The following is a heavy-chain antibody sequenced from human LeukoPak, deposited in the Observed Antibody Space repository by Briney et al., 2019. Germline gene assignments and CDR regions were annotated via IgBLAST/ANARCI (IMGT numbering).Heavy chain of an antibody. Sequence: GGSLRLSCAASGFTFSTYNMNWVRQAPGKGLEWVSSITSSSSYTFYADSVKGRFTISRDNAKNSLYLQMNSLRAEDTAIYYCARAGTRGFDPWGQGTLVTVSS. CDR3: ARAGTRGFDP. J-gene: IGHJ5*02. D-gene: IGHD3-10*01. CDR1: GFTFSTYN. V-gene: IGHV3-21*01. CDR2: ITSSSSYT.